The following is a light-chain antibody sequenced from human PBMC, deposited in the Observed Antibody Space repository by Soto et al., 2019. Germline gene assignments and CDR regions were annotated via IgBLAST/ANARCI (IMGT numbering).Light chain of an antibody. Sequence: QSVLTQPASVSGSPGQSITISCTGTSSDVGGYNYVSWYQQHPGKAPKLMIYDVSNRPSGVSNRFSGSKSGNTASLTISGLQAEDEADYYCNSYTSSSTRIVFGTGTKVTVL. J-gene: IGLJ1*01. V-gene: IGLV2-14*01. CDR1: SSDVGGYNY. CDR2: DVS. CDR3: NSYTSSSTRIV.